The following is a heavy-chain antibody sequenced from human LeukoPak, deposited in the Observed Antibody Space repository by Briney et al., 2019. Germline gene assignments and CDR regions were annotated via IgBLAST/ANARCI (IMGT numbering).Heavy chain of an antibody. Sequence: GGSLRLSCVASGFTFSNHEMNCVRQAPGKGLEWVSYITSSGSTIYYADSVKGRFTISRDNAKNSLYLQMNSLRAEDTAVYYCVRDRDIAYLRADFWGQGTLVTVSS. CDR2: ITSSGSTI. V-gene: IGHV3-48*03. CDR3: VRDRDIAYLRADF. J-gene: IGHJ4*02. CDR1: GFTFSNHE. D-gene: IGHD5-12*01.